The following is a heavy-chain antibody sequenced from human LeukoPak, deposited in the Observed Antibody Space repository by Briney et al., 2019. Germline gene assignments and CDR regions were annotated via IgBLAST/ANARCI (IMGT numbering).Heavy chain of an antibody. CDR1: GYTFTSYG. V-gene: IGHV1-18*01. CDR2: ISAYNGNT. CDR3: VKDPNWDYGVFDY. Sequence: GASVKVSCKASGYTFTSYGISWVRQAPGQGLEWMGWISAYNGNTNYAQKFQGRVTMTRDTSINTAYMELSRLRSDDTAVYYCVKDPNWDYGVFDYWGQGTLVTISS. J-gene: IGHJ4*02. D-gene: IGHD4/OR15-4a*01.